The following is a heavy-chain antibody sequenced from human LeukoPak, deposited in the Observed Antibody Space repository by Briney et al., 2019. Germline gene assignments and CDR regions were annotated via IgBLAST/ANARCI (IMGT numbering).Heavy chain of an antibody. CDR1: GFTFNNYA. CDR3: ANLHGDYRDY. V-gene: IGHV3-9*01. CDR2: ISWNSGNI. D-gene: IGHD4-17*01. J-gene: IGHJ4*02. Sequence: GGSLRLSCAASGFTFNNYAMHWVRQAPGEGMEWVSGISWNSGNIGYADSVRGRFTISRDNAKNSLYLQMNSLRPEDTALYYCANLHGDYRDYWGQGTLVTVSS.